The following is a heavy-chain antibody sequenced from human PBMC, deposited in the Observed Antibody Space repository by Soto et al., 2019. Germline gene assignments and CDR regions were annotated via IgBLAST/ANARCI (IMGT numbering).Heavy chain of an antibody. CDR3: ASTSGVPDYYGSGSYFDY. J-gene: IGHJ4*02. V-gene: IGHV4-39*01. CDR1: SGSISSSSYY. Sequence: SETLSLTCTVSSGSISSSSYYWGWIRQPPGKGLEWIGSIYYSGSTYYNPSLKSRVTISVDTSKNQFSLKLSSVTAADTAVYYCASTSGVPDYYGSGSYFDYWGQGTLVTVSS. D-gene: IGHD3-10*01. CDR2: IYYSGST.